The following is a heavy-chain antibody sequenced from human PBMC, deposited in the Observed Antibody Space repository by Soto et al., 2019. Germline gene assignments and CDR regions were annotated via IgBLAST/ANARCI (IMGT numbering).Heavy chain of an antibody. CDR2: IIPIFGTA. Sequence: SVKVSCKASGGTFSSYAISWVRQAPGQGLEWMGGIIPIFGTANYAQKFQGRVTITADESTSTAYMELSSLRPEDTAVYYCATRPAGIAAAGTIGWFDPWGQGTLVTVSS. V-gene: IGHV1-69*13. CDR3: ATRPAGIAAAGTIGWFDP. CDR1: GGTFSSYA. D-gene: IGHD6-13*01. J-gene: IGHJ5*02.